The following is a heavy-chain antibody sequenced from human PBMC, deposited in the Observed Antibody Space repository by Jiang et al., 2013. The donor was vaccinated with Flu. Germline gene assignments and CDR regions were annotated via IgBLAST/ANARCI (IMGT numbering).Heavy chain of an antibody. Sequence: RQPAGKGLEWIGRIYTSGSTNYNPSLKSRVTISVDTSKNQFSLKLSSVTAADTAVYYCARDHQYYAKETIWGQGTMVTVSS. J-gene: IGHJ3*02. CDR2: IYTSGST. V-gene: IGHV4-61*02. CDR3: ARDHQYYAKETI. D-gene: IGHD3-3*01.